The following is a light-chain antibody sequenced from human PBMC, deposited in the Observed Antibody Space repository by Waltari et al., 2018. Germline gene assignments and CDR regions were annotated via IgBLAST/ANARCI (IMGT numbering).Light chain of an antibody. V-gene: IGKV1-5*03. Sequence: TCRASQSVSPWLAWYQQKPGKAPKLLIYQTSSLESGVPSRFSGSGSGTEFALTISSLQPDDFATYYCQHYYTSSRTFGQGTKVEIK. CDR1: QSVSPW. J-gene: IGKJ1*01. CDR3: QHYYTSSRT. CDR2: QTS.